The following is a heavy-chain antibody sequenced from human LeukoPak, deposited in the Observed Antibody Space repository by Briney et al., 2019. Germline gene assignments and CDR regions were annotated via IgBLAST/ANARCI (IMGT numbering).Heavy chain of an antibody. CDR3: AKSVAAADTRYYYYGMDV. D-gene: IGHD6-13*01. CDR2: ISSSGSTI. J-gene: IGHJ6*02. V-gene: IGHV3-48*03. CDR1: GLTFSSYE. Sequence: GWSLRLSRAASGLTFSSYEMNWVRQAPGKGLAWVSCISSSGSTIYYADSLKGRFTISRDNAKNSLYLQMNSLRAEDTALYYCAKSVAAADTRYYYYGMDVWGQGTTVTVSS.